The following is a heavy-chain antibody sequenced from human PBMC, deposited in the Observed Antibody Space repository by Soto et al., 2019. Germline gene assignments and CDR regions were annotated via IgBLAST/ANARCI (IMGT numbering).Heavy chain of an antibody. Sequence: PGGSLRLSCAASGFTFSSYAMSWVRQAPGKELERVSVISGSGGSTYYADSVKGRFTISRDNSKNTLYLQMNSLRAEDTAVYYCAKDMHPPSITIFGVVIEYFDYWGQGTLVTVSS. CDR2: ISGSGGST. J-gene: IGHJ4*02. V-gene: IGHV3-23*01. CDR1: GFTFSSYA. CDR3: AKDMHPPSITIFGVVIEYFDY. D-gene: IGHD3-3*01.